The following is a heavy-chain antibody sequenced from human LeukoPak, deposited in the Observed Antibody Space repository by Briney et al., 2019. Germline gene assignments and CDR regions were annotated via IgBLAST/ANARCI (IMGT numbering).Heavy chain of an antibody. CDR1: GFTFSSYA. J-gene: IGHJ4*02. CDR3: ARKIYDSSGYFDF. V-gene: IGHV4-34*01. Sequence: GSLRLSCAASGFTFSSYAMHWVRQPPGKGLEWIGEINHSGSTNYNPSLKSRVTISVDKSKNQFSLKLSSVTAADTAVYYCARKIYDSSGYFDFWGQGTLVTVSS. D-gene: IGHD3-22*01. CDR2: INHSGST.